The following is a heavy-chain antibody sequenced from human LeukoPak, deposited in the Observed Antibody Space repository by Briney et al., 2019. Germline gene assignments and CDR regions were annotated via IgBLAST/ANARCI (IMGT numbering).Heavy chain of an antibody. CDR3: TAQGGWYIDY. CDR1: GGSVSSGSYY. D-gene: IGHD6-19*01. CDR2: IYYSGST. V-gene: IGHV4-61*01. J-gene: IGHJ4*02. Sequence: SETLSLTCTVSGGSVSSGSYYWSWIRQPPGKGLEWIGYIYYSGSTNYNPSLQSRVTISVDTSKNQFSLKLNSMTAADTAVYYCTAQGGWYIDYWGQGTLVTVSS.